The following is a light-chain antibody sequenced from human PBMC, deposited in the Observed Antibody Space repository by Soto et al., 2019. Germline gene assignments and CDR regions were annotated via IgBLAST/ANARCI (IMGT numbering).Light chain of an antibody. J-gene: IGKJ4*01. Sequence: AIQLTQSPSSLSASVGDRVRLFCRASQGVSSALAWYQQQTGNAPELLIYGVSSLESGVPSMISSTGSGTYFTLTISSLQPENFATYYCQQFNNFPLNFGGGTKVEIK. CDR2: GVS. CDR3: QQFNNFPLN. V-gene: IGKV1D-13*01. CDR1: QGVSSA.